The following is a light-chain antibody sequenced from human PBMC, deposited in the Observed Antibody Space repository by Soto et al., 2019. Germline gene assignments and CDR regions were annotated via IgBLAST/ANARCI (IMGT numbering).Light chain of an antibody. CDR3: QQLFTYPPT. CDR2: AAS. Sequence: DIQMTQSPSSLSASVGDRVTITCRASQSINTFLNWYQQQPGRAPKLLIYAASTLQSGVPSRFSGSGSGRDFTLTISSLQPEDFVIYYCQQLFTYPPTFGPGTKVDIK. CDR1: QSINTF. J-gene: IGKJ3*01. V-gene: IGKV1-39*01.